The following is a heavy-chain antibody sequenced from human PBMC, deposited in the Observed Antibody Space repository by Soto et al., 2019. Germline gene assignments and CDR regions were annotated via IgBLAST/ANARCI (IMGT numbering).Heavy chain of an antibody. V-gene: IGHV5-10-1*01. CDR2: IDPSDSYT. CDR1: GYSFTSYW. CDR3: ARYPWGLELRGYYYGMDV. Sequence: PGESLKISCQGSGYSFTSYWISWVRQMPGKGLEWMGRIDPSDSYTNYSPSFQGRVTISADKSISTAYLQWSSLKASDTAMYYCARYPWGLELRGYYYGMDVWGQGTTVTVSS. D-gene: IGHD1-7*01. J-gene: IGHJ6*02.